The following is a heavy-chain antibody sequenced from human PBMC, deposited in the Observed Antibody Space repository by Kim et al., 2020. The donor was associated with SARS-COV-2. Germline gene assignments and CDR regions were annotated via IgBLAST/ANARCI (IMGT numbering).Heavy chain of an antibody. Sequence: ASVKVSCKASGYTFTSYYMHWVRQAPGQGLEWMGIINPSGGSTSYAQKFQGRVTMTRDTSTSTVYMELSSLRSEDTAVYYCASYLRPAAGTKRVDYWGQGTLVTVSS. CDR2: INPSGGST. J-gene: IGHJ4*02. V-gene: IGHV1-46*01. D-gene: IGHD6-13*01. CDR1: GYTFTSYY. CDR3: ASYLRPAAGTKRVDY.